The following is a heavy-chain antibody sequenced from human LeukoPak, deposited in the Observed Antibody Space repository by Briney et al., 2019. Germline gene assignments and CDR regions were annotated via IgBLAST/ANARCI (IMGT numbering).Heavy chain of an antibody. V-gene: IGHV1-69*13. Sequence: GASVKVSCKASGYTFTSYDINWVRQAPGQGLEWMGGIIPIFGTANYAQKFQGRVTITADESTSTAYMELSSLRSEDTAVYYCARVSGLLWFGESTLGAFDIWGQGTMVTVSS. CDR3: ARVSGLLWFGESTLGAFDI. D-gene: IGHD3-10*01. CDR2: IIPIFGTA. J-gene: IGHJ3*02. CDR1: GYTFTSYD.